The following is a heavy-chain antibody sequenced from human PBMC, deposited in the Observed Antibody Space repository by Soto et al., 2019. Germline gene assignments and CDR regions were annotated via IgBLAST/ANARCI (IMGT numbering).Heavy chain of an antibody. Sequence: EVQVLESGGGLVQPGGSLRLSCAASGFTFRDHAMTWVRQAPGQGLQYVSSITQTGTRTFYADSVKGRFTISRDNSKNPWYLRMNSLTAEDTAISYLARNVLDRGVGYWGQGALVTVSS. CDR3: ARNVLDRGVGY. CDR1: GFTFRDHA. J-gene: IGHJ4*02. V-gene: IGHV3-23*01. D-gene: IGHD3-10*01. CDR2: ITQTGTRT.